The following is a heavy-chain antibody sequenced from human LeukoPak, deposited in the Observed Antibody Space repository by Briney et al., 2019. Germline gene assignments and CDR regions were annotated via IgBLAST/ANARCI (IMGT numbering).Heavy chain of an antibody. Sequence: SETLSLTCTVSGGSISSGSYYWSWIRQPAGKGLEWIGRIYTSGSTNYNPSLKSRVTISVDTSKNRFSLKLSSVTAADTAVYYCASERSSTSRGGFGYWGQGTLVTVSS. CDR2: IYTSGST. CDR3: ASERSSTSRGGFGY. J-gene: IGHJ4*02. CDR1: GGSISSGSYY. D-gene: IGHD2-2*01. V-gene: IGHV4-61*02.